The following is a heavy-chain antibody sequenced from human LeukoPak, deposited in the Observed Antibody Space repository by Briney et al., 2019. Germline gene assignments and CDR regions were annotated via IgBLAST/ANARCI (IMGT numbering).Heavy chain of an antibody. Sequence: PGGSLGLSCAASGFTFSSYSMNWVRQAPGKGLEWVSSIGITSSYTYYADSVKGRFTISRDNAKNSLYLQMNSLRVEDTAVYYCAREWEVLDYWGHGTLVTVSS. CDR2: IGITSSYT. CDR3: AREWEVLDY. J-gene: IGHJ4*01. CDR1: GFTFSSYS. D-gene: IGHD1-26*01. V-gene: IGHV3-21*01.